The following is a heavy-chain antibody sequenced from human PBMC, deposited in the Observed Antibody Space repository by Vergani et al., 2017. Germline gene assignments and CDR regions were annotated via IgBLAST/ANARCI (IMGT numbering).Heavy chain of an antibody. CDR2: ISGSGGST. CDR3: AKGVGVNYYGSGTRLGY. D-gene: IGHD3-10*01. J-gene: IGHJ4*02. Sequence: EVQLVESGGGLVQPGGSLRLSCAASGSTFSSYAMNWVRQAPGKGLEWVSAISGSGGSTYYADSVKGRFTISRDNSKNTLYLQMNSLRAEDTAVYYCAKGVGVNYYGSGTRLGYWGQGTLVTVSS. V-gene: IGHV3-23*04. CDR1: GSTFSSYA.